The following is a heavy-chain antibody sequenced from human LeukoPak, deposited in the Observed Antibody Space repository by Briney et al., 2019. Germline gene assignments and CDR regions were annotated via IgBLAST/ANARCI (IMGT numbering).Heavy chain of an antibody. Sequence: NPSETLSLTCTVSGGSISSSSYYWGWIRQPPGKGLEWIGSIYYSGSTYYNPSLKSRVTISVDTSKNQFSLKLSSVTAADTAVYYCARQGSGSKSTRNSLIDYWGQGTLVTVSS. CDR2: IYYSGST. CDR3: ARQGSGSKSTRNSLIDY. CDR1: GGSISSSSYY. V-gene: IGHV4-39*01. D-gene: IGHD3-10*01. J-gene: IGHJ4*02.